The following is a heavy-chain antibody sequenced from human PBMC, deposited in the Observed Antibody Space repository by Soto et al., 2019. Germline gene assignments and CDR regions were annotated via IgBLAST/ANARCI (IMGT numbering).Heavy chain of an antibody. J-gene: IGHJ5*02. CDR3: ARLGFYYQSLDP. V-gene: IGHV3-23*01. D-gene: IGHD2-2*01. CDR1: GFTFSSYA. Sequence: PGGSLRLSCAASGFTFSSYAMRWVRQAPGKGLEWVSAVSGSGGSTYYADSVKGRFTISRDNSKNTLYLQMNSLRAEDTAVYYCARLGFYYQSLDPWGHGTLVTVSS. CDR2: VSGSGGST.